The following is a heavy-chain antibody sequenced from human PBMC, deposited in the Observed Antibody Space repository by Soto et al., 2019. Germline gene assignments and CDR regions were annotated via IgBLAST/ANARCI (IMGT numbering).Heavy chain of an antibody. J-gene: IGHJ4*02. D-gene: IGHD2-2*01. Sequence: QITLKESGPTLVKPTQPLTLTCTFSGFSLSTTAEGVGWIRQPPGKALEWLALIYWDDDERYSPSLKSRLTITKDTSKNQVVLKMTNVDPVDTATYYCAHGSCSSADCYPNPYLDYWGQGILVTVSS. CDR1: GFSLSTTAEG. CDR2: IYWDDDE. CDR3: AHGSCSSADCYPNPYLDY. V-gene: IGHV2-5*02.